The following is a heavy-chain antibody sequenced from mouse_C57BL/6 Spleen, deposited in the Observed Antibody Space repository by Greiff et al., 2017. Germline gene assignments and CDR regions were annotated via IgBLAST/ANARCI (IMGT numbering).Heavy chain of an antibody. D-gene: IGHD1-1*01. J-gene: IGHJ3*01. V-gene: IGHV1-15*01. CDR2: IDPETGGT. CDR3: TRVGYYGSSPAGFAD. CDR1: GYTFTDYE. Sequence: VQLQQSGAELVRPGASVTLSCKASGYTFTDYEMHWVKQTPVHGLEWIGAIDPETGGTAYNQKFKGKAILTADKSSSTAYMELRSLTSEDSAVYYCTRVGYYGSSPAGFADWGQGTLVT.